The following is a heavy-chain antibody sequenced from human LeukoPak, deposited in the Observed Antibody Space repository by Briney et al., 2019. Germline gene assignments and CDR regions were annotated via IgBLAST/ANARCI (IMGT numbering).Heavy chain of an antibody. Sequence: SETLSLTCTVSGGSISDRSYYWSWIRQPAGKGLEWIGRIYTSGSTNYNPSLKSRVTMSVDTSKNQFSLKLSSVTAADTAVYYCAREGGSGGFDYWGQGTLVTVSS. CDR2: IYTSGST. CDR1: GGSISDRSYY. V-gene: IGHV4-61*02. CDR3: AREGGSGGFDY. J-gene: IGHJ4*02. D-gene: IGHD1-26*01.